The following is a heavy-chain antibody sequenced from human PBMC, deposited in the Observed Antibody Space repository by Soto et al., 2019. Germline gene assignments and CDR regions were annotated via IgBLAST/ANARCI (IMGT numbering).Heavy chain of an antibody. CDR2: TYYRSKWYN. J-gene: IGHJ6*02. CDR1: GDSVSSNSAA. Sequence: SQTLSLTCAISGDSVSSNSAAWNWIRQSPSRGLEWLGRTYYRSKWYNDYAVSVKSRITINPDTSKNQFSLQLNSVTPEDTAVYYCARGSGWVTSRIYYYYGMDVWGQGTTVTVSS. CDR3: ARGSGWVTSRIYYYYGMDV. D-gene: IGHD4-17*01. V-gene: IGHV6-1*01.